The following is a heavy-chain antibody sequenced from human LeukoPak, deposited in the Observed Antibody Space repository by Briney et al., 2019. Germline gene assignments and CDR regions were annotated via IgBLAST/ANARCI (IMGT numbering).Heavy chain of an antibody. V-gene: IGHV1-46*01. D-gene: IGHD2-15*01. J-gene: IGHJ6*02. Sequence: ASVKVSCKASGYTFTSYCMHWVRQAPGQGLEWMGIINPSGGSTSYAQKFQGRVTMTRDTSTSTVYMELSSLRSEDTAVYYCARDSRGQSYYYYGMDVWGQGTTVAVSS. CDR2: INPSGGST. CDR1: GYTFTSYC. CDR3: ARDSRGQSYYYYGMDV.